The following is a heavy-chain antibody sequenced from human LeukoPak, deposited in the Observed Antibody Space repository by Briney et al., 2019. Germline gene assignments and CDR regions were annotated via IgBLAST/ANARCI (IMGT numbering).Heavy chain of an antibody. J-gene: IGHJ4*02. Sequence: GASVKVSCKASGYTFTSYGISWVRQAPGQGLEWMGWISAYNGNTNYAQKFQGRVTMTRDTSISTAYMELSRLRSDDTAVYYCARVYSGSYPVRFDYWGQGTLVTVSS. V-gene: IGHV1-18*01. D-gene: IGHD1-26*01. CDR2: ISAYNGNT. CDR3: ARVYSGSYPVRFDY. CDR1: GYTFTSYG.